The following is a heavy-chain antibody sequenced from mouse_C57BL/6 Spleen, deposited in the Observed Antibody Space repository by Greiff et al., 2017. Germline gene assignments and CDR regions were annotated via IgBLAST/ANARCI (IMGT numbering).Heavy chain of an antibody. CDR1: GYTFTSYG. J-gene: IGHJ3*01. CDR3: AREGNYAWFAY. D-gene: IGHD2-1*01. Sequence: QVQLQQSGAELARPGASVKLSCKASGYTFTSYGISWVKQRTGQGLEWIGEIYPRSGNTYYNEKIKGKATLTADKSSRTAYMELRSLTSEDSAVYFCAREGNYAWFAYWGQGTLVTVSA. V-gene: IGHV1-81*01. CDR2: IYPRSGNT.